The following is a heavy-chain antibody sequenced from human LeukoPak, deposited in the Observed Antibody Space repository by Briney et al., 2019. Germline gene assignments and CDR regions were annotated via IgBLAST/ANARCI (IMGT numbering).Heavy chain of an antibody. V-gene: IGHV4-4*02. D-gene: IGHD4-23*01. J-gene: IGHJ4*02. Sequence: SETLSLTCAVSGDSISGSNWWTWVRQPPGKGLEWFGEIYHSGTTNYNPSLKSRVTISVDMSKNQFSLNLTSVTAADTALYYCVKNGGKSDFGSWGQGPLVAVSS. CDR3: VKNGGKSDFGS. CDR1: GDSISGSNW. CDR2: IYHSGTT.